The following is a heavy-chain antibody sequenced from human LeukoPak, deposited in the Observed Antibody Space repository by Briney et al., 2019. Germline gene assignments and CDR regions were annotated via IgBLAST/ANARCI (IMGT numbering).Heavy chain of an antibody. D-gene: IGHD6-13*01. CDR1: GYTFTSYG. V-gene: IGHV1-18*01. Sequence: ASVKVSCKASGYTFTSYGISWVRQAPGQGLEWMGWICAYNGNTNYAQKLQGRVTMTTDTSTSTAYMELRSLRSDDTAVYYCARDAYSSRPTTNAFDIWGQGTMVTVSS. CDR2: ICAYNGNT. CDR3: ARDAYSSRPTTNAFDI. J-gene: IGHJ3*02.